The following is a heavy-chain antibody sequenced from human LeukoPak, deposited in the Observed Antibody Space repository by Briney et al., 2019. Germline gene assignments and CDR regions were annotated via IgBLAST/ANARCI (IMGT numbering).Heavy chain of an antibody. CDR1: GFTFSSYS. D-gene: IGHD3-3*01. CDR3: ARDQYYDFWSGYTPIDY. J-gene: IGHJ4*02. Sequence: GGSLRLSCAASGFTFSSYSMNWVRQAPGKGLEWVSSISSSSSYIYYADSVKGRFTISRDNAKNSLYLQMNSLRAEDTAVYYCARDQYYDFWSGYTPIDYWGQGTLVTVSS. CDR2: ISSSSSYI. V-gene: IGHV3-21*01.